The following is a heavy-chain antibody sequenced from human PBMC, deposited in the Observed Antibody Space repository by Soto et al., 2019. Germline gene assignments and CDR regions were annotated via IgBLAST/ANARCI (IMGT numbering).Heavy chain of an antibody. J-gene: IGHJ4*02. CDR1: GYTFTSYA. V-gene: IGHV1-3*01. Sequence: QVQLVQSGAEVKKPGASVKVSCKASGYTFTSYAMHWVRQAPGQRLEWMGWINAGNGNTKYSQKFQGRVTITRDTSASTAYMELSSLRSVVTAVYYCARAYGDYYFDYWGQGTLVTVSS. D-gene: IGHD4-17*01. CDR2: INAGNGNT. CDR3: ARAYGDYYFDY.